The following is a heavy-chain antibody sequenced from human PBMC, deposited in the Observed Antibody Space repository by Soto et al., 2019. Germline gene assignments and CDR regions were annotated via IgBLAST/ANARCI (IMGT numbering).Heavy chain of an antibody. V-gene: IGHV3-23*01. CDR3: AKDGGGAPIFGVVNNWFDP. CDR2: ISGSGART. J-gene: IGHJ5*02. CDR1: GFTFSSYA. D-gene: IGHD3-3*01. Sequence: PGGSLRLSCAASGFTFSSYAMSWVRQAPGKGLEWVSAISGSGARTYYADSVKGRFTISRDNSKNTLYLQMNSLRAEDTAIYYCAKDGGGAPIFGVVNNWFDPWGPGTLVTVSS.